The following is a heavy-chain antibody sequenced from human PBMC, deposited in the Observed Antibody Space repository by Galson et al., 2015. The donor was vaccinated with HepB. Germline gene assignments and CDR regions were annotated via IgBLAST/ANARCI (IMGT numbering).Heavy chain of an antibody. D-gene: IGHD1-26*01. CDR2: ISSSSSYI. Sequence: SLRLSCAASGFTFSSYSMNWVRQAPGKGLEWVSSISSSSSYIYYADSVKGRFTISRDNAKNSLYLQMNSLRAEDTAVYYCARAGGSYQYNWFDPWGQGTLVTVSS. V-gene: IGHV3-21*01. CDR3: ARAGGSYQYNWFDP. CDR1: GFTFSSYS. J-gene: IGHJ5*02.